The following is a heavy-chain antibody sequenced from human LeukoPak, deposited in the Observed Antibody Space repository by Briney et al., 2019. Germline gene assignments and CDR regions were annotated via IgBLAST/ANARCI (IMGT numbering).Heavy chain of an antibody. D-gene: IGHD4-17*01. CDR2: ISYDGSNK. V-gene: IGHV3-30*04. CDR1: GFTFSSYA. Sequence: GGSLRLSCAASGFTFSSYAMHWVRQAPGKGLEWVAVISYDGSNKYYADSVKGRFTISRDNSKNTLYLQMNSLRAEDTAVCYCAREDYGDICMDVWGKGTTVTVSS. J-gene: IGHJ6*04. CDR3: AREDYGDICMDV.